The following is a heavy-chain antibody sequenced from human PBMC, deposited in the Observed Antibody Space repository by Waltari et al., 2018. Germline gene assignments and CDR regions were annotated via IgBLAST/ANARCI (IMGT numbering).Heavy chain of an antibody. Sequence: QVQLQESGPGLVKPSETLSLTCAVSGYSISSGYYWGWIRQPPGKGLEWIGSIYHSGSTYYNPSLKSRVTISVDTSKNQFSLKLSSVTAADTAVYYCARDQWNTAMASDYWGQGTLVTVSS. J-gene: IGHJ4*02. CDR2: IYHSGST. CDR1: GYSISSGYY. D-gene: IGHD5-18*01. CDR3: ARDQWNTAMASDY. V-gene: IGHV4-38-2*02.